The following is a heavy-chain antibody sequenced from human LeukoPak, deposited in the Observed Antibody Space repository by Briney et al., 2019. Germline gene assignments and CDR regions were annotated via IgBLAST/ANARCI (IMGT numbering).Heavy chain of an antibody. J-gene: IGHJ3*02. CDR3: ARDELGGAFDI. CDR2: IYTSGST. Sequence: SETPSLTCTVSGGSISSSSYYRSWIRQPAGKGLEWIGRIYTSGSTNYNPSLKSRVTISVDTSKNQFSLKLSSVTAADTAVYYCARDELGGAFDIWGQGTMVTVSS. V-gene: IGHV4-61*02. D-gene: IGHD3-16*01. CDR1: GGSISSSSYY.